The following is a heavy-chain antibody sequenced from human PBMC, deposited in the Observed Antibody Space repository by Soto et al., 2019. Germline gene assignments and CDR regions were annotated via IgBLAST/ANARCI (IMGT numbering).Heavy chain of an antibody. J-gene: IGHJ4*02. CDR3: AKETSRFAVPPALDY. D-gene: IGHD2-2*01. CDR2: ISYDGRNK. Sequence: QVQLVESGGGVVQPGGSLRLSCAASGFTFSSYAMHWVRLAPGTGLEWVAGISYDGRNKFSVDSVKGRFTISRDNSQNTLYLQMNSLRPEDTAVYYCAKETSRFAVPPALDYWGQGTLVTVS. CDR1: GFTFSSYA. V-gene: IGHV3-30*18.